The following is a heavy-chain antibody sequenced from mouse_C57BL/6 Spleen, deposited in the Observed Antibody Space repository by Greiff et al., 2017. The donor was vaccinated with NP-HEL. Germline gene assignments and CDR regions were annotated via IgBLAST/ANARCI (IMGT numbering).Heavy chain of an antibody. J-gene: IGHJ1*03. Sequence: QVQLQQPGAELVMPGASVKLSCKASGYTFTSYWMHWVKQRPGQGLEWIGEIDPSDSYTNYNQKFKGKSTLTVDKSSSTAYMQLSSLTSEDSAVYYCARRRGTFLWYFDVWGTGTTVTVSS. CDR2: IDPSDSYT. D-gene: IGHD3-3*01. V-gene: IGHV1-69*01. CDR1: GYTFTSYW. CDR3: ARRRGTFLWYFDV.